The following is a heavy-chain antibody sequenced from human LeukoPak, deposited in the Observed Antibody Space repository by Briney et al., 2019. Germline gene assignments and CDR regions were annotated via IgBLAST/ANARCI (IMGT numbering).Heavy chain of an antibody. Sequence: VGSLRLSCAASGFTVSNNSMSWVRQAPGTGLEWVSLIYSDASTSYADSVTGRFTISRDNSKNTLYLHMNSLRAEDTAVYYCSRARGGDGLPFDYWGQGTLVTVSS. CDR1: GFTVSNNS. CDR3: SRARGGDGLPFDY. V-gene: IGHV3-53*01. D-gene: IGHD3-16*01. CDR2: IYSDAST. J-gene: IGHJ4*02.